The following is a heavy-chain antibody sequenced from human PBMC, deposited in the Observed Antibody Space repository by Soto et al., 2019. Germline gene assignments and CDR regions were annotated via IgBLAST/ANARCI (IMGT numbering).Heavy chain of an antibody. CDR2: MNPNSGNT. J-gene: IGHJ4*02. CDR3: ATRGYCSSTSCYDLGY. CDR1: GYTFTTYD. D-gene: IGHD2-2*01. V-gene: IGHV1-8*01. Sequence: QVQLVQSGAEVKKPGASVKVSCKASGYTFTTYDINWVRQATGQGLEWMGWMNPNSGNTGYAQKIQGRVTMTRNTSISTAYMELSSLRSEDTAVYYCATRGYCSSTSCYDLGYWGQGTLVTVSS.